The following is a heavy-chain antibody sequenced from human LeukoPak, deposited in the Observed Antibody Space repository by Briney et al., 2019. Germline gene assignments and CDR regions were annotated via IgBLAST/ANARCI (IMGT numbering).Heavy chain of an antibody. CDR3: ARVYYDSSGYYYVSYYYYYYYMDV. J-gene: IGHJ6*03. D-gene: IGHD3-22*01. CDR1: GFTFSSYW. CDR2: IKQDGSEK. V-gene: IGHV3-7*01. Sequence: PGGSLRLSCAASGFTFSSYWMGWVRQAPGKGLEWVANIKQDGSEKYYVDSVKGRFTISRDNAKNSLHLQMNSLRAEDTAVYYCARVYYDSSGYYYVSYYYYYYYMDVWGKGTTVTVSS.